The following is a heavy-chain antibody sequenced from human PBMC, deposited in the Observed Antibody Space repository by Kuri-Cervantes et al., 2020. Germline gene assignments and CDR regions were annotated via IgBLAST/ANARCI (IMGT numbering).Heavy chain of an antibody. CDR1: GGSISSSSYY. J-gene: IGHJ5*02. CDR2: IYYSGST. D-gene: IGHD2-21*02. Sequence: SETLSLTCTVSGGSISSSSYYWGWIRQPPGKGLEWIGSIYYSGSTYYNPSLRSRVTISVDTSKNQFSLKLSSVTAADTAVYYCANNPGEYCGGDCYSNNWFDPWGQGTLVTVSS. CDR3: ANNPGEYCGGDCYSNNWFDP. V-gene: IGHV4-39*01.